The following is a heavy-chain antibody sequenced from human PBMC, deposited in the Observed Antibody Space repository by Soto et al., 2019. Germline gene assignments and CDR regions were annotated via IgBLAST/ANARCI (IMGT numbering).Heavy chain of an antibody. CDR1: GFTFNNYW. CDR2: IKQDGSEK. CDR3: ARLSTAVANWDH. Sequence: WGSLRLSCSASGFTFNNYWMSWVRQTPGKGLEWVANIKQDGSEKYYVDSVKGRFTISRDNAKNSLFLQMDSLRGEDTALYYCARLSTAVANWDHWGQGTLVTVS. D-gene: IGHD5-18*01. V-gene: IGHV3-7*03. J-gene: IGHJ4*02.